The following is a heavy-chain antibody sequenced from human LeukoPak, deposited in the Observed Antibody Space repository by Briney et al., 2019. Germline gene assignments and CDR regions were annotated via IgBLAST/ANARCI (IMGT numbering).Heavy chain of an antibody. D-gene: IGHD5-18*01. CDR3: ARGYSYADMWDY. CDR1: GGSISSGGYY. Sequence: QVQLQESGPGLVKPSHTLSLTCTVSGGSISSGGYYWSWIRPHPGKGLEWIGYIYYSGSTYYNPSLKSRVTISVDTSKNQFSLKLSSVTAADTAVYYCARGYSYADMWDYWGQGTLVTVSS. CDR2: IYYSGST. J-gene: IGHJ4*02. V-gene: IGHV4-31*03.